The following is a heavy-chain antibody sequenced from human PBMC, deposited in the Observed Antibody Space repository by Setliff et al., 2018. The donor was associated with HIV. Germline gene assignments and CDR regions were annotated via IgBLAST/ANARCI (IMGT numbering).Heavy chain of an antibody. CDR1: GYSFTKFW. CDR3: ARQPGRAAMGRENYYYYYMDV. CDR2: IYPGDSDT. V-gene: IGHV5-51*01. J-gene: IGHJ6*03. D-gene: IGHD2-2*01. Sequence: PGESLKISCQASGYSFTKFWIGWVRQMPGKGLEWMGLIYPGDSDTRYSPSFQGQVTISADTSISTAYLQWRSLKASDTAMYYCARQPGRAAMGRENYYYYYMDVWGKGTTVTVSS.